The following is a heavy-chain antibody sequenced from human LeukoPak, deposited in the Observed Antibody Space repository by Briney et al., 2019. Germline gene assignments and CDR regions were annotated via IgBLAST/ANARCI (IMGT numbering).Heavy chain of an antibody. J-gene: IGHJ4*02. CDR3: AREGPINNGDLDY. V-gene: IGHV3-21*01. CDR1: GFTFSSYS. CDR2: ISSSGSYI. D-gene: IGHD1/OR15-1a*01. Sequence: GGSLRLSCAASGFTFSSYSMNWVRQAPGKGLEWVSSISSSGSYIFHADSVKGRFTISRDNAQNSLYLQMNSLRAEDTAVYYCAREGPINNGDLDYWGQGTLVTVSS.